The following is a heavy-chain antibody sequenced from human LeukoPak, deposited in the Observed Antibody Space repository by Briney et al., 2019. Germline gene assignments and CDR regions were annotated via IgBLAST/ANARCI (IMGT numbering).Heavy chain of an antibody. CDR1: GGTFSIYA. V-gene: IGHV1-69*01. J-gene: IGHJ6*02. CDR2: IIPIFGTA. CDR3: ARDSLSSITIFGVVSYYYYGMDV. Sequence: GASVKVSCKASGGTFSIYAISWVRQAPGQGLEWMGGIIPIFGTANYAQKFQGRVTITADESTSTAYMELRSLRSDDTAVYYCARDSLSSITIFGVVSYYYYGMDVWGQGTTVTVSS. D-gene: IGHD3-3*01.